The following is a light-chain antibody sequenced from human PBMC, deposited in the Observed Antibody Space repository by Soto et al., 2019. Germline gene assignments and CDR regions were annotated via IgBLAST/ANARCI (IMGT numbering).Light chain of an antibody. CDR1: QSVSSSY. V-gene: IGKV3-20*01. CDR2: GAA. J-gene: IGKJ4*01. CDR3: QQYGSSPLT. Sequence: IDLTPSPGTLSFSPGERATLSCRASQSVSSSYLAWYQQKPGQAPRLLIYGAASRATGIPDRFSGSGSGTDFTLTISRLEPEDFAVYYCQQYGSSPLTFGGGTKVDIK.